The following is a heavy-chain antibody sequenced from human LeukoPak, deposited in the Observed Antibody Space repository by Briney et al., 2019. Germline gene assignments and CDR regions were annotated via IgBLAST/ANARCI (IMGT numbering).Heavy chain of an antibody. J-gene: IGHJ4*02. CDR2: THYSGST. CDR1: GGSVSSGSYY. Sequence: SETLSLTCTVSGGSVSSGSYYWSWIRQPPGKGLEWIGYTHYSGSTKYNPSLSRVTISLDTSKNQFSLNLNFVTASDTAVYYCARRDSSSWYDDYWGQGTLVTVSS. CDR3: ARRDSSSWYDDY. D-gene: IGHD6-13*01. V-gene: IGHV4-61*01.